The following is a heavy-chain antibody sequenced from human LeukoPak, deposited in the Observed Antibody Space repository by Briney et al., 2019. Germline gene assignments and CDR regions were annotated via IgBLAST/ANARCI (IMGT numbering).Heavy chain of an antibody. CDR2: TYYRSKWYN. V-gene: IGHV6-1*01. CDR1: GDSLSSNTAA. Sequence: SQTLSLTCAISGDSLSSNTAAWTWIRQSPSRGLEWLGRTYYRSKWYNDYAVSVKSRITINPDTSKNQFSLQLNSVTPEDTAVYYRARSRQWLNWFDPWGQGTLVTVSS. CDR3: ARSRQWLNWFDP. D-gene: IGHD6-19*01. J-gene: IGHJ5*02.